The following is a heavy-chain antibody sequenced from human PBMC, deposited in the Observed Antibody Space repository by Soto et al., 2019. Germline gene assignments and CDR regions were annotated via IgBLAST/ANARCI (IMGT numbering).Heavy chain of an antibody. Sequence: PSETLSLTCAVYGGSFSGYCWSWIRQPPGKGLEWIGEINHSGSTNYNPSLKSRVTISVDTSKNQFSLKLSSVTAADTAVYYCASSVLEWLFPSGFDYWGQGTLVTAPQ. CDR3: ASSVLEWLFPSGFDY. D-gene: IGHD3-3*01. CDR1: GGSFSGYC. CDR2: INHSGST. J-gene: IGHJ4*02. V-gene: IGHV4-34*01.